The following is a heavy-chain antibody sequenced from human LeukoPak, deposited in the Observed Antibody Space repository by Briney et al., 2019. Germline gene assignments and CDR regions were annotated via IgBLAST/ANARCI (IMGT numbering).Heavy chain of an antibody. J-gene: IGHJ4*02. V-gene: IGHV1-8*01. CDR1: GYTFTSYD. Sequence: GASVKVSCKASGYTFTSYDINWVRQATGQGLEWMGWMNPNSGNTGYAQKFQGRVTMTRDTSISTAYMELSSLRSEDTAVYYCASPIYYYNSSGYYPFDNWGQGTLVTVSS. CDR2: MNPNSGNT. D-gene: IGHD3-22*01. CDR3: ASPIYYYNSSGYYPFDN.